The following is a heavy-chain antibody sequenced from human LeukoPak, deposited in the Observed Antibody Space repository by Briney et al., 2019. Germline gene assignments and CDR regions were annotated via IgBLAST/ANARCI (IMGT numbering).Heavy chain of an antibody. V-gene: IGHV3-23*01. CDR3: ARDYLGDFGAFDI. CDR2: ISGSGGST. D-gene: IGHD2-21*01. J-gene: IGHJ3*02. CDR1: GFTFSSYA. Sequence: PGGSLRLSCAASGFTFSSYAMSWVRQAPGKGLEWVSAISGSGGSTYYADSVKGRSTISRDNAKNSLYLQMNSLRAEDTAVYYCARDYLGDFGAFDIWGQGTMVTVSS.